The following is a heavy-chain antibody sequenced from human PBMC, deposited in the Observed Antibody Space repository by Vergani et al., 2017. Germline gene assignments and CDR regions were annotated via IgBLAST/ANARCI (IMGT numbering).Heavy chain of an antibody. CDR2: IYPGDSDT. D-gene: IGHD3-10*01. J-gene: IGHJ3*02. Sequence: EVQLVQSGAEVKKPGESLKISCTGSGYSFTSYWIGWVRPMPGKGLEWMGIIYPGDSDTRYSPSFQGQVTISADKSISTAYLQWSSLKASDTAMYYCARPSYYYGSGSYYNGDAFDIWGQGTMVTVSS. V-gene: IGHV5-51*03. CDR3: ARPSYYYGSGSYYNGDAFDI. CDR1: GYSFTSYW.